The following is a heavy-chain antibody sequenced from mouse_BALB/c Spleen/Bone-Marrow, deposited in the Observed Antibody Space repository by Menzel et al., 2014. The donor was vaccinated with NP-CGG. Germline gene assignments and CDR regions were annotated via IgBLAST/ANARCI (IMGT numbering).Heavy chain of an antibody. CDR1: GFDFSRFW. Sequence: EVKLMESGGGLVQPGGSLKLSCAASGFDFSRFWMSWVRQAPGKGLEWIGEINPDSSTINYTPSLKDKFIISRDNAKNTLYLQMSKVRSEDTALYYCARLNYYGNLFAWGVGTTVTVSS. V-gene: IGHV4-1*02. D-gene: IGHD1-1*01. CDR3: ARLNYYGNLFA. J-gene: IGHJ1*01. CDR2: INPDSSTI.